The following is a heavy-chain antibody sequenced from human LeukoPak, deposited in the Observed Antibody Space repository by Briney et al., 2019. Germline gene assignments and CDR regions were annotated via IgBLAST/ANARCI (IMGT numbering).Heavy chain of an antibody. CDR2: IYYSGST. CDR3: ARVRQLKGFDP. CDR1: GGSISSSSYY. D-gene: IGHD6-13*01. Sequence: SETLSLTCTVSGGSISSSSYYWGWIRQPPGKGLEWIGSIYYSGSTYYNPSLKSRVTISVDTSKNQFSLKLGSVTAADTAVYYCARVRQLKGFDPWGQGTLVTVSS. V-gene: IGHV4-39*07. J-gene: IGHJ5*02.